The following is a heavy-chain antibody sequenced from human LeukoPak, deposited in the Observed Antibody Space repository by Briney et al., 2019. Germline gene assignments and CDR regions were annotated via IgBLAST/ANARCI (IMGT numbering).Heavy chain of an antibody. V-gene: IGHV4-4*09. CDR2: IYHNGSA. Sequence: SETLSLTCTVSGDSVGGFSWNWIRQPPGKGPEWIGFIYHNGSAYYNPSLKSRSAISVDSSMKHFSLKLKSVTAADTAVHYCAKSVGYLSTYNWFDPWGPGTLVIVSS. CDR3: AKSVGYLSTYNWFDP. CDR1: GDSVGGFS. J-gene: IGHJ5*02. D-gene: IGHD5-18*01.